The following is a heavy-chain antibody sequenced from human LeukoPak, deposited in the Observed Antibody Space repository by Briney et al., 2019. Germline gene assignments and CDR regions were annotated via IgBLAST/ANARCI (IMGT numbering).Heavy chain of an antibody. J-gene: IGHJ1*01. Sequence: ASVKVSCKASGGTFSSYAISWVRQAPGQGLEWMGGIIPIFGTANYAQKFQGRVTITADTSTDTAYMELSSLRSEDTAVYYCATGLWFGELLYFQHWGQGTLVTVSS. CDR1: GGTFSSYA. D-gene: IGHD3-10*01. CDR3: ATGLWFGELLYFQH. V-gene: IGHV1-69*06. CDR2: IIPIFGTA.